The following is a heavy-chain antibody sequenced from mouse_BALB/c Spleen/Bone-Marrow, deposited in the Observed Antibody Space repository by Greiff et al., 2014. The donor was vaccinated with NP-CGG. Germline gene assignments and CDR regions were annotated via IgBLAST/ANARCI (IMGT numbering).Heavy chain of an antibody. Sequence: QVQLQQSGPGLVSPSQSLSITCTVSGFSLTSYGVHWVRQPPGKGLEWLGVIWAGGSTNYNSALMSRLSISKDNSKSQVFLKMNSLQTDDTAMYCCARDGVYGSHYYAMDYWGQGTSVTVSS. V-gene: IGHV2-9*02. CDR1: GFSLTSYG. CDR2: IWAGGST. D-gene: IGHD1-1*02. J-gene: IGHJ4*01. CDR3: ARDGVYGSHYYAMDY.